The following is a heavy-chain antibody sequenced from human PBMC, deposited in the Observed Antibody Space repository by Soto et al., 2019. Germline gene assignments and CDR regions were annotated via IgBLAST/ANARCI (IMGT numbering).Heavy chain of an antibody. V-gene: IGHV3-23*01. CDR1: GFTFADYA. D-gene: IGHD2-15*01. CDR2: ISGSGGGT. Sequence: EVQLLESGGGLVQPGGSLRLSCAASGFTFADYAMTWVRQAPGKGLEWVSAISGSGGGTYYADSVKGRFTISRDNSKNTLYLQMNSLRAEDTAVYYCAKGSPVVAAVDWFDPWGQGTLVTVSS. CDR3: AKGSPVVAAVDWFDP. J-gene: IGHJ5*02.